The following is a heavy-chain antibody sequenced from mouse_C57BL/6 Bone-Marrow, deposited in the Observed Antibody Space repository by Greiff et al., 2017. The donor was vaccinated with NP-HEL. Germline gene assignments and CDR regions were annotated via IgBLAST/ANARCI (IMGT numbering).Heavy chain of an antibody. D-gene: IGHD4-1*01. Sequence: EVHLVESGGGLVKPGGSLKLSCAASGFTFSSYAMSWVRQTPEKRLEWVATISDGGSYTYYPDNVKGRFTISRDNAKNNLYLQMSHLKSEDTAMYYCAREHGTGTGYWGQGTTLTVSS. CDR1: GFTFSSYA. V-gene: IGHV5-4*01. J-gene: IGHJ2*01. CDR2: ISDGGSYT. CDR3: AREHGTGTGY.